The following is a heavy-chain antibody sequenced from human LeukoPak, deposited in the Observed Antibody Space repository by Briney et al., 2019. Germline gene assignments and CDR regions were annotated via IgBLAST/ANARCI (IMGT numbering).Heavy chain of an antibody. J-gene: IGHJ5*02. CDR3: ASLSSSWYRTPNWFDP. D-gene: IGHD6-13*01. Sequence: GSLRLSCAASGFTFSSYSMNWVRQPPGKGLEWIGSIYYSGSTYYNPSLKSRVTISVDTSKNQFSLKLSSVTAADTAVYYCASLSSSWYRTPNWFDPWGQGTLVTVSS. CDR1: GFTFSSYSMN. CDR2: IYYSGST. V-gene: IGHV4-39*01.